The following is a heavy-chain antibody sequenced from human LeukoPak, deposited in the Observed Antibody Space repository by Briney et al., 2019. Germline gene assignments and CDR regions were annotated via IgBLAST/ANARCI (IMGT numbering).Heavy chain of an antibody. V-gene: IGHV3-7*05. D-gene: IGHD5-18*01. CDR1: GFTFSNYE. Sequence: PGGSLRLSCAASGFTFSNYEMNWVRQAPGKGLEWVANIKQDGSEKYYVDSVKGRFTISRDNAKNSLYLQMNSLRAEDTAVYYCARVGYTYVYSLLDYWGQGTLVTVSS. CDR3: ARVGYTYVYSLLDY. CDR2: IKQDGSEK. J-gene: IGHJ4*02.